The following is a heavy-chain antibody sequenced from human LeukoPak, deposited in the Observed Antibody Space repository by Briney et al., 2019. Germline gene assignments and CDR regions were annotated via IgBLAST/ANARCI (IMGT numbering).Heavy chain of an antibody. V-gene: IGHV1-18*01. CDR2: ISGYNGNT. D-gene: IGHD3-10*01. Sequence: ASVKVSCKASGYTFTSYGISWVRQAPGQGLEWMGWISGYNGNTNYAQELQGRVTMTTDTSTSTAYMELRSLRSDDTAVYYCARGDYYGSGSYYKKTVDYWGQGTLVTVSS. CDR1: GYTFTSYG. CDR3: ARGDYYGSGSYYKKTVDY. J-gene: IGHJ4*02.